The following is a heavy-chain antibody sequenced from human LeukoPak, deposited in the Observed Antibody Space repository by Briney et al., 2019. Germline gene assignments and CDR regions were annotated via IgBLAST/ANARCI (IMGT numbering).Heavy chain of an antibody. V-gene: IGHV4-39*01. J-gene: IGHJ6*03. CDR2: IYYSGNT. Sequence: SETLSLTCSVSGGSISSSAYYWGWIRQPPGQGLEWIGSIYYSGNTYYNPSLKSRLTISVDTSKNQFSLKLSSVTAADTAVYYCASVRRGFGDLSKYYSYYYMDVWGKGTTVTISS. D-gene: IGHD3-10*01. CDR1: GGSISSSAYY. CDR3: ASVRRGFGDLSKYYSYYYMDV.